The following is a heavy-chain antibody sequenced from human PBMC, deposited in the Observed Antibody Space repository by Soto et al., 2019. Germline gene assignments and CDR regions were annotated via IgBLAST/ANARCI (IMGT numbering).Heavy chain of an antibody. CDR2: IKQDGSEK. CDR1: GFTFSSYW. J-gene: IGHJ4*02. V-gene: IGHV3-7*01. CDR3: ARETSNVLLWFGNFDY. D-gene: IGHD3-10*01. Sequence: GGSLRLSCAASGFTFSSYWMSWVRQAPGRGLEWVANIKQDGSEKYYVDSVKGRFTISRDNAKNSLYLQMNSLRAEDTAVYYCARETSNVLLWFGNFDYWGQGTLVTVSS.